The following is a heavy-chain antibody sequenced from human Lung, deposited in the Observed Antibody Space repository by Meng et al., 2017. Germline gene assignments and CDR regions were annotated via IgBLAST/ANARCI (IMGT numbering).Heavy chain of an antibody. CDR1: GFTLSYFG. CDR2: IWFDGSKA. Sequence: VELGGCGGGVVQPGKSLRLSCAASGFTLSYFGMHWVRQAPGKGLEWLAIIWFDGSKAYYADSVKGRFTISRDNSKNTVYLQMNSLRGEDTAVYYCTRDQLWFGDFDYWGQGTLVTVSS. CDR3: TRDQLWFGDFDY. V-gene: IGHV3-33*01. D-gene: IGHD3-10*01. J-gene: IGHJ4*02.